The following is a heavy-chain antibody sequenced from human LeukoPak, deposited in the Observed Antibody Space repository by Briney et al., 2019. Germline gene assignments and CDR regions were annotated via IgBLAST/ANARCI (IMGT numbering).Heavy chain of an antibody. CDR3: ARDRTLHSSSYYYYYYMDV. V-gene: IGHV4-4*07. D-gene: IGHD6-6*01. J-gene: IGHJ6*03. CDR1: GGSISSYY. CDR2: IYTSGST. Sequence: SETLSLTCTVSGGSISSYYWSWIRQPAGKGLEWIGRIYTSGSTNYNPSLKSRVTISVDKSKNQFSLKLSSVTAADTAVYYCARDRTLHSSSYYYYYYMDVWGKGTTVTASS.